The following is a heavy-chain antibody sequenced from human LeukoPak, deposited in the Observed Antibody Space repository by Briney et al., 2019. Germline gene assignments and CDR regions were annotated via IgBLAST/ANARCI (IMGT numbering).Heavy chain of an antibody. J-gene: IGHJ4*02. CDR1: GFTFSSYG. CDR2: IRYDGSNK. Sequence: WGSLRLSGAASGFTFSSYGMHWVRQDPGKGLEWVAFIRYDGSNKYYADSVKGRFTISRDYSKKMVYLQMNSLRGEDTAVYYCARYNSRAVAGTGAFDYWGQGTLVTVSS. V-gene: IGHV3-30*02. CDR3: ARYNSRAVAGTGAFDY. D-gene: IGHD6-19*01.